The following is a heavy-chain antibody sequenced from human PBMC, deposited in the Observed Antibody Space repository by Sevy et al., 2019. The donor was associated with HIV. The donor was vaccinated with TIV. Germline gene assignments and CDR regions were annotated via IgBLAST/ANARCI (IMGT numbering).Heavy chain of an antibody. J-gene: IGHJ4*02. Sequence: GGSLRLSCAASGFSFIEYGMHWVRQAPGKGLEWVAVISHDGRNNKYNPDSVKGRFTISRDNSKNTLYLQMNSQRAEDTAIYYCARDRGEILSSAFNYWGQGTLVTVSS. V-gene: IGHV3-30*04. CDR2: ISHDGRNNK. D-gene: IGHD3-10*01. CDR3: ARDRGEILSSAFNY. CDR1: GFSFIEYG.